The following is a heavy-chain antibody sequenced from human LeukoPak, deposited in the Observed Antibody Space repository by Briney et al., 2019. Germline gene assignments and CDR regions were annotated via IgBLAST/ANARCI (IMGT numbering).Heavy chain of an antibody. CDR1: GFTFSSYG. J-gene: IGHJ4*02. Sequence: GGSLRLSCAASGFTFSSYGMHWVRQAPGKGLEWVAVIWYDGSNKYYADSVKGRFTISRDNSKNTLYLQMNSLRAEDTAAYYCAKDRDYGSGSYLGYWGQGTLVTVSS. V-gene: IGHV3-33*06. D-gene: IGHD4-17*01. CDR3: AKDRDYGSGSYLGY. CDR2: IWYDGSNK.